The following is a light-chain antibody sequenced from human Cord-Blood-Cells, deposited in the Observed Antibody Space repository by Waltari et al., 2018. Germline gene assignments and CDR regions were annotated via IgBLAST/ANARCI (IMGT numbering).Light chain of an antibody. CDR1: QDISNY. CDR2: DES. J-gene: IGKJ4*01. CDR3: QQYDNLPLT. Sequence: DIQMTNFPSSQSASVEARVTITCQVSQDISNYLNCDQQKPGKAPKLLIYDESNLETGVPSRFSGSGSGTDFTFTISSLQPEDIATYYCQQYDNLPLTFGGGTKVEIK. V-gene: IGKV1-33*01.